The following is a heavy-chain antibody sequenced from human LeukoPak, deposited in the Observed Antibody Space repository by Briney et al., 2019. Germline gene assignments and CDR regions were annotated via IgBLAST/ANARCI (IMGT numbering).Heavy chain of an antibody. Sequence: GGSLRLSCAVSGFTFSSYAMSWVRQAPGKGLEWVSAISGSGGSTYYADSVKGRFTISRDNSKNTLYLQMNSLRAEDTAVYYCAKDWANYYDSSGYSAFDYWGQGTLVTVSS. CDR3: AKDWANYYDSSGYSAFDY. V-gene: IGHV3-23*01. CDR2: ISGSGGST. CDR1: GFTFSSYA. J-gene: IGHJ4*02. D-gene: IGHD3-22*01.